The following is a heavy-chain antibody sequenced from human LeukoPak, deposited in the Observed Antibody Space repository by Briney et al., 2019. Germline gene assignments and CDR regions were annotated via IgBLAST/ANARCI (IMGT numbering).Heavy chain of an antibody. CDR3: AKVHDYSRYYFDY. CDR2: ISGSSSTI. V-gene: IGHV3-48*01. D-gene: IGHD4-11*01. J-gene: IGHJ4*02. Sequence: GGSLRLSCAASGFTFSSYTMDWVRQAPGKGLEWLSYISGSSSTIYYADSVKGRFTISRDNSKNTLYLQMNSLRAEDTAVYYCAKVHDYSRYYFDYWGQGTLVTVSS. CDR1: GFTFSSYT.